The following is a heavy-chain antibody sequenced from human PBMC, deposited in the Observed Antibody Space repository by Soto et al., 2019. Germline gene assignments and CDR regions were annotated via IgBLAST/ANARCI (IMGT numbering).Heavy chain of an antibody. D-gene: IGHD2-15*01. V-gene: IGHV4-61*08. Sequence: PSETLSLTCTVSGGSVSSGDYYWSWIRQPPGKGLEWIGHIYYSGSTSFNPSLKSRVTISVDTSKNRFSLKVNSVAAADTAVYYCAPLSVSLSGPYGIHVWGQGTTVTVSS. CDR3: APLSVSLSGPYGIHV. J-gene: IGHJ6*02. CDR1: GGSVSSGDYY. CDR2: IYYSGST.